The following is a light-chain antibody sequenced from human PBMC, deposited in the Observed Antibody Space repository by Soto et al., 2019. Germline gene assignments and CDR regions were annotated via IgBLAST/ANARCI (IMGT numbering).Light chain of an antibody. J-gene: IGLJ1*01. CDR1: SSDVGGHNY. V-gene: IGLV2-14*01. CDR2: EVT. Sequence: QSALTQPASVSASPGQSITISCTGTSSDVGGHNYVSWYQQHPGKAPKLMIYEVTNRPSGVSNRFSGSKSGNTASLTISGLQAEDEADYYCRSYPSSNTRVFGTGTKLTV. CDR3: RSYPSSNTRV.